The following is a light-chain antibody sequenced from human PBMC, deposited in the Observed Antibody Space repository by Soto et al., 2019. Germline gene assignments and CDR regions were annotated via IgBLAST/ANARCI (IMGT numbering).Light chain of an antibody. CDR1: QSISSW. CDR3: QQSSTLSWT. V-gene: IGKV1-5*03. J-gene: IGKJ1*01. Sequence: DIQMTQSPSTLSASVGERVAITCRASQSISSWLAWHQQKPGKAPKLLIYKASTLKSGVPSRFSGGGSGTEFTLTISSLQPNDFATYYCQQSSTLSWTFGQGTKVDIK. CDR2: KAS.